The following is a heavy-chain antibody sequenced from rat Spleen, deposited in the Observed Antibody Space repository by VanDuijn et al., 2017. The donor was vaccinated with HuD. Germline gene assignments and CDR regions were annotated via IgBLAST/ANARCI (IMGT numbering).Heavy chain of an antibody. CDR3: ARAPGNGYVMDA. D-gene: IGHD5-1*01. Sequence: VQLQESGPGLVQPSETLSLTCTVPGFSLSTHSVHWVRQPPGKGLEWMGVMWRGGSTEYNSALKSRLSISRDTSKNHVFLKMNSLQSEDTATYHCARAPGNGYVMDAWGQGASVTVSS. CDR1: GFSLSTHS. CDR2: MWRGGST. J-gene: IGHJ4*01. V-gene: IGHV2-45*01.